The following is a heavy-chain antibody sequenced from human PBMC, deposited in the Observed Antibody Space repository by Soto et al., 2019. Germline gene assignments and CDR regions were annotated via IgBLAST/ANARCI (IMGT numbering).Heavy chain of an antibody. CDR1: GFTFSSYS. CDR2: ISSSSSTI. D-gene: IGHD6-19*01. CDR3: ARATPNGYIAVAVGFDY. Sequence: GSLRLSCAASGFTFSSYSMNWVRQAPGTGLEWVSYISSSSSTIYYADSVKGRFTISRDNAKNSLYLQMNSLRAEDTAVYYCARATPNGYIAVAVGFDYWGQGTLVTVSS. V-gene: IGHV3-48*01. J-gene: IGHJ4*02.